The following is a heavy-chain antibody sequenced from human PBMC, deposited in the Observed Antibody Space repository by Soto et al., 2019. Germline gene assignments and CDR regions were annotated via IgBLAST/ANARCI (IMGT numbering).Heavy chain of an antibody. V-gene: IGHV1-2*04. D-gene: IGHD3-10*01. Sequence: ASVKVSCKASGYTFTGYYMHWVRQAPGQGLEWMGWINPNSGGTNYAQKFQGWVTMTRDTSISTAYMELSRLRSGDTAVYYCARGSFGSGYNWFDPWGQGTLGTVSS. CDR1: GYTFTGYY. CDR2: INPNSGGT. CDR3: ARGSFGSGYNWFDP. J-gene: IGHJ5*02.